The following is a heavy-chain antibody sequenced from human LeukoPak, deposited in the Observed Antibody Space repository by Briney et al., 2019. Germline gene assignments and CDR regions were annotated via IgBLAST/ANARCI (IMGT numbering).Heavy chain of an antibody. CDR1: GFTVSSNY. V-gene: IGHV3-66*04. J-gene: IGHJ4*02. D-gene: IGHD3-10*01. CDR3: ARPLGSKGFDY. Sequence: GESLRLSCAASGFTVSSNYMSWVRQAPGKGLEWVSVIYSGGSTYYADSVKGRFTISRDNSKNTLYLQVNSLRAEDTAVYYCARPLGSKGFDYWGQGTLVTVSS. CDR2: IYSGGST.